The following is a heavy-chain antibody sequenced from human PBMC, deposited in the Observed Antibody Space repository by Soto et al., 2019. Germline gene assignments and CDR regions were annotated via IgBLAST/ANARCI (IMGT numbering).Heavy chain of an antibody. D-gene: IGHD1-1*01. V-gene: IGHV4-59*01. Sequence: PSETLSLTCTVSGGSISSYYWSWIRQPPGKGLEWIGYIYYSGGTNYNPSLKSRVTISVDTSKNQFSLKLSSVTAADTAVYYCASTRGRIHKRMDYYYYMDVWGKGTTVTVSS. CDR2: IYYSGGT. CDR3: ASTRGRIHKRMDYYYYMDV. CDR1: GGSISSYY. J-gene: IGHJ6*03.